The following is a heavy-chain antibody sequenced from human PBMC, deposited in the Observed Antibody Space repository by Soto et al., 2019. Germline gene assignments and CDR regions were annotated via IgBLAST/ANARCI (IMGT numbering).Heavy chain of an antibody. CDR3: ARAERPYGDYDNYYYAMDV. J-gene: IGHJ6*02. CDR2: FIPIYGTR. D-gene: IGHD4-17*01. Sequence: QVQLVHSGAEVKKPGSSVKVSCKASGGTFSRYAISWVRRAPGQGLEWIGGFIPIYGTRNYAQKFQGRVTITADESTSTAYMELSRLRSEDTAVYYCARAERPYGDYDNYYYAMDVWDQGTSVTVSS. CDR1: GGTFSRYA. V-gene: IGHV1-69*01.